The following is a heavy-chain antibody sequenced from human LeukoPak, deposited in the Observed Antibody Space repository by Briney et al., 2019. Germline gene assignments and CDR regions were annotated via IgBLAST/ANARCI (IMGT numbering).Heavy chain of an antibody. V-gene: IGHV4-39*07. CDR1: SGSISSSSFY. Sequence: PSETLSLTCTVSSGSISSSSFYWGWIRQPPGKGLEWIGGIYYSGSTYYNPSLKSRVTISVDTSKNQFSLKLSSVTAADTAVYYCARDQGYSYGIFDYWGQGTLVTVSS. CDR3: ARDQGYSYGIFDY. CDR2: IYYSGST. D-gene: IGHD5-18*01. J-gene: IGHJ4*02.